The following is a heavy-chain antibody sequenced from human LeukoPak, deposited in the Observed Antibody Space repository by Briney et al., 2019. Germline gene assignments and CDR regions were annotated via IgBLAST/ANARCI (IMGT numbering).Heavy chain of an antibody. CDR1: GGSFSGYY. J-gene: IGHJ4*02. V-gene: IGHV4-34*01. Sequence: SETLSLTCAVYGGSFSGYYWNWIRQPPGKGLEWIGEINHSGSTNYNPSLKSRVTISVDTSKNQFSLKLSSVTAADTAVYYCVWAAAGRHSDYWGQGTLVTVSS. CDR2: INHSGST. D-gene: IGHD6-13*01. CDR3: VWAAAGRHSDY.